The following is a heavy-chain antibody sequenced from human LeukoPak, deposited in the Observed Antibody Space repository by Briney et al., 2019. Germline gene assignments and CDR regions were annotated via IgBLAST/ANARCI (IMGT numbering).Heavy chain of an antibody. D-gene: IGHD6-6*01. CDR1: GYTFTGYH. V-gene: IGHV1-2*02. CDR3: ASGQLGEYYYYMDV. Sequence: ASVKVPCKAPGYTFTGYHMHWVRQAPGQGLEWMGWINPNSGGTNYAQKFQGRVTMTRDTSISTAYMELSSLRSEDTAVYYCASGQLGEYYYYMDVWGKGTTVTVSS. CDR2: INPNSGGT. J-gene: IGHJ6*03.